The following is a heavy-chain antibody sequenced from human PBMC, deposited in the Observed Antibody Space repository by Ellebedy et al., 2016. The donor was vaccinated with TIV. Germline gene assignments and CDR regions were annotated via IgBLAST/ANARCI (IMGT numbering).Heavy chain of an antibody. CDR1: RGTFSSFA. CDR3: ARDRLPHYDSSGFFVPFDI. D-gene: IGHD3-22*01. J-gene: IGHJ3*02. Sequence: SVKVSXKASRGTFSSFAICWLRQAPGQGLEWMGGIVPIFGVAHYAQKFQGRVTITADESTSTVYMQLSSLRSEDTAVYYCARDRLPHYDSSGFFVPFDIWGQGTVVTVSS. CDR2: IVPIFGVA. V-gene: IGHV1-69*13.